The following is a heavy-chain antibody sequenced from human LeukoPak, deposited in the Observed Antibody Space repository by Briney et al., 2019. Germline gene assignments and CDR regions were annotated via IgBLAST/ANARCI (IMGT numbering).Heavy chain of an antibody. V-gene: IGHV1-69*05. Sequence: SVKVSCKASGGTFSSYAISWVRQARGQGLEWMGRIIPIFGTANYAQKFQGRVTITTDESTSTAYMELSSLRSEDTAVYYCARDTIFAVVAFDYWGQGTLVTVSS. J-gene: IGHJ4*02. CDR3: ARDTIFAVVAFDY. CDR1: GGTFSSYA. CDR2: IIPIFGTA. D-gene: IGHD3-3*01.